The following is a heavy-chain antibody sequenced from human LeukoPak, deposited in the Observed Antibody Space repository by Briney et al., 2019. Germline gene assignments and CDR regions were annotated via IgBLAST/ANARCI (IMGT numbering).Heavy chain of an antibody. CDR2: INHSGST. D-gene: IGHD3-16*02. J-gene: IGHJ4*02. CDR1: GGSFSGYY. V-gene: IGHV4-34*01. Sequence: SETLSLTCAVYGGSFSGYYWSWIRQPPGKGLEWIGEINHSGSTNYNPSLKSRVTISVDTSKNQFSLMLSSVTAADTAVYYCAMNYDYVWGSYRRWGQGTLVTVSS. CDR3: AMNYDYVWGSYRR.